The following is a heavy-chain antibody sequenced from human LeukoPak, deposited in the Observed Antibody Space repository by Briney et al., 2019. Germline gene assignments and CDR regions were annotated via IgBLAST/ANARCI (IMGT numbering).Heavy chain of an antibody. CDR1: GGSISSYY. D-gene: IGHD3-3*01. J-gene: IGHJ6*03. Sequence: SETLSLTCTVSGGSISSYYWGWIRQPPGKGLEWIGSIYYSGSTYYNPSLKSRVTISVDTSKNQFSLKLSSVTAADTAVYYCARPIQYYDFWSGYYFGYMDVWGKGTTVTVSS. V-gene: IGHV4-39*01. CDR2: IYYSGST. CDR3: ARPIQYYDFWSGYYFGYMDV.